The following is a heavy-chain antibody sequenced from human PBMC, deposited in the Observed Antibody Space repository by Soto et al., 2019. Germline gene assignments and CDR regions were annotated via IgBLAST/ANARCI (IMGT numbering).Heavy chain of an antibody. CDR1: GYTFFTYD. CDR2: ISTYSGDT. Sequence: AAPVKVSCKASGYTFFTYDISWVRQAPGQGLEWMGWISTYSGDTKYAQKFQGRVTMTTDTSTTTAYLELRSLRSDDTAVYYCARHHGPTTSENWFDPWGQGTLVTVSS. V-gene: IGHV1-18*01. D-gene: IGHD5-12*01. J-gene: IGHJ5*02. CDR3: ARHHGPTTSENWFDP.